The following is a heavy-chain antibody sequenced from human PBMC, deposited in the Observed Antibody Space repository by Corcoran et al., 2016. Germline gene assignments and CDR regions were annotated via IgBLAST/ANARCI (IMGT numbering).Heavy chain of an antibody. D-gene: IGHD3-16*02. CDR3: AMVFSGGGRYRYTGPGGAFDI. CDR1: GYSFTSYW. V-gene: IGHV5-51*01. J-gene: IGHJ3*02. Sequence: EVQLVQSGAEVKKPGESLKISCKGSGYSFTSYWNGWVRQMPGKGLEWMGIIYPGDSDTRYSPSFQGQVTISADKSISTAYLQWSSLKASDTAMYYCAMVFSGGGRYRYTGPGGAFDIWGQGTMVTVSS. CDR2: IYPGDSDT.